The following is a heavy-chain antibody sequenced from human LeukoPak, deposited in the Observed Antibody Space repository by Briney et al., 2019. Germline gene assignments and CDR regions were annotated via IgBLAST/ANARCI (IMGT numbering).Heavy chain of an antibody. Sequence: SETLSLTCTVSGGSISSYYWSWIRQPPGKGLEWIGYIYYSGSTNYNPSLKSRVTISVDTSKNQFSLKLSSVTAADTAVYYCARIEAVTRGYNHAYYFDYWGQGTLVTVSS. CDR3: ARIEAVTRGYNHAYYFDY. V-gene: IGHV4-59*08. CDR2: IYYSGST. D-gene: IGHD5-18*01. CDR1: GGSISSYY. J-gene: IGHJ4*02.